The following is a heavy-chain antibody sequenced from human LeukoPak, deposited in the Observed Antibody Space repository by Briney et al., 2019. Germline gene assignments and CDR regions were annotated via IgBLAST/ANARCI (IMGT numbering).Heavy chain of an antibody. CDR3: ARPMRAAAGPRYYYYYGMDV. CDR1: AYRFTSYG. CDR2: ISTHNGDT. D-gene: IGHD6-13*01. Sequence: ASVKVSCKASAYRFTSYGISWVRQAPGQGLEWMGWISTHNGDTKVAQKFQGRVSMTTDTSSRTAYMELRSLRTDDTAVYYCARPMRAAAGPRYYYYYGMDVWGQGTTVTVSS. J-gene: IGHJ6*02. V-gene: IGHV1-18*01.